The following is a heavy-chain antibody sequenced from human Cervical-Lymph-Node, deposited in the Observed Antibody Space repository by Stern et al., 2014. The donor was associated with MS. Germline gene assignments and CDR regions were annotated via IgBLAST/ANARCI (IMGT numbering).Heavy chain of an antibody. V-gene: IGHV5-51*01. Sequence: EVQLVQSGAEVKKPGESLKISCKGSGSSFTSYWIAWVRQMPGKGLEWMVMFYPADSDPRYSPSFQGRVTFAADKSISTAYLQWSSLKASDTAMYYCARQLSSEDRDHWGQGTLVTVSA. J-gene: IGHJ4*02. CDR2: FYPADSDP. CDR3: ARQLSSEDRDH. D-gene: IGHD3-22*01. CDR1: GSSFTSYW.